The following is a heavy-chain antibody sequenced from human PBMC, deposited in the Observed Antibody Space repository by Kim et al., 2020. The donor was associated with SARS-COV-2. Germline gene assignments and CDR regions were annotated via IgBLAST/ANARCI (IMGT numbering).Heavy chain of an antibody. J-gene: IGHJ5*02. CDR1: GFTFSSYA. D-gene: IGHD6-19*01. CDR3: ARVNGQSVRSGWYNR. V-gene: IGHV3-30-3*01. CDR2: ISYDGSNK. Sequence: GGSLRLSCAASGFTFSSYAMHWVRQAPGKGLEWVAVISYDGSNKYYADSVKGRFTISRDNSKNTLYLQMNSLRAEDTAVYYCARVNGQSVRSGWYNRWGQGTLVTVSS.